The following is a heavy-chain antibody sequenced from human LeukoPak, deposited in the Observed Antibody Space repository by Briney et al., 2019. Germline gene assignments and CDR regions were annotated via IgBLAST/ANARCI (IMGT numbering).Heavy chain of an antibody. Sequence: PSETLSLTCTVSGGSISSYYWSWIRQPPGKGLEWIGEINHSGSTNYNPSLKSRVTISVDTSKNQFSLKLSSVTAADTAVYYCARRRYCSSTSCNHWSWFDPWGQGTLVTVSS. J-gene: IGHJ5*02. V-gene: IGHV4-34*01. D-gene: IGHD2-2*01. CDR3: ARRRYCSSTSCNHWSWFDP. CDR2: INHSGST. CDR1: GGSISSYY.